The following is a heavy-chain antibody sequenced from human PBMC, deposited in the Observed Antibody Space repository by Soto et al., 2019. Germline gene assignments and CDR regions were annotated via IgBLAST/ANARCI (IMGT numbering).Heavy chain of an antibody. CDR3: ARDASREVLWFGELFPPPP. CDR1: GYTFTSYG. Sequence: QVQLVQSGAEVKKPGASVKVSCKASGYTFTSYGISWVRQAPGQGLEWMGWISAYNGNTNYAQKLQGRVTMTTDTSTSTAYMELRSLRSDDTAVYYCARDASREVLWFGELFPPPPWGQGTLVTVSS. J-gene: IGHJ5*02. CDR2: ISAYNGNT. V-gene: IGHV1-18*01. D-gene: IGHD3-10*01.